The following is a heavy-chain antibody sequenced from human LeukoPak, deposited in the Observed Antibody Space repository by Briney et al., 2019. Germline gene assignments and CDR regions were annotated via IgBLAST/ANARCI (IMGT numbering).Heavy chain of an antibody. CDR1: GFSLSTSGVG. D-gene: IGHD6-19*01. CDR3: AHSLRIAVAGPPGVFDY. V-gene: IGHV2-5*02. J-gene: IGHJ4*02. CDR2: IYWDDDK. Sequence: SGPTLVNPTQTLTLTCTFSGFSLSTSGVGVGWIRQPPGKALEWLALIYWDDDKRYSPSLKSRLTITKDTSKNQVVPTMTNMDPVDTATYYCAHSLRIAVAGPPGVFDYWGQGTLVTVSS.